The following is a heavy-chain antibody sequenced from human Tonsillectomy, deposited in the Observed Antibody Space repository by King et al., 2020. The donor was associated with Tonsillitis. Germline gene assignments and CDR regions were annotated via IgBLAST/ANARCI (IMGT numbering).Heavy chain of an antibody. J-gene: IGHJ4*02. CDR1: GFTGSINH. D-gene: IGHD1-14*01. V-gene: IGHV3-66*01. CDR2: FYSGGST. CDR3: ARKFRTADPFDY. Sequence: VQRVESGGGLVQPGGSLRLSCAASGFTGSINHMSWVRQAPGGGLEGVSIFYSGGSTYYADSVKGRFIISRDNSKNTLYLQMNSLRAEDTAVYYCARKFRTADPFDYWGQGTLVTVSS.